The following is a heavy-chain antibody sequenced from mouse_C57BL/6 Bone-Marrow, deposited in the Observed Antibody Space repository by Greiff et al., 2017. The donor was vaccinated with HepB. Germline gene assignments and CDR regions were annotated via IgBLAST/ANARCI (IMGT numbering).Heavy chain of an antibody. CDR3: ARWGVLRALYFDY. CDR2: INPSSGYT. CDR1: GYTFTGYW. Sequence: VQLQQSGAELAKPGASVTLSCKASGYTFTGYWMHWVKQRPGQGLEWIGYINPSSGYTQYNQKFKDKAILTADKSSSTAYMELSSLTSEDSAVDYCARWGVLRALYFDYWGQGTTLTVSS. J-gene: IGHJ2*01. V-gene: IGHV1-7*01. D-gene: IGHD1-1*01.